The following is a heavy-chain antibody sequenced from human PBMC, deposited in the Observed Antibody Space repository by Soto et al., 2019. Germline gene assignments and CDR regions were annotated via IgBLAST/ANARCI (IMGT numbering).Heavy chain of an antibody. CDR2: INPSGGST. CDR1: GYTFPNYY. D-gene: IGHD3-16*01. CDR3: ERDRWGYPLDY. V-gene: IGHV1-46*01. Sequence: ASVQVSCKTSGYTFPNYYMHWVRQAPGQGLEWMGLINPSGGSTSYAQKFQGRVTMTRDTSTSTVYMELSSLRSEDTAVYYCERDRWGYPLDYGGHGTLVTVSS. J-gene: IGHJ4*01.